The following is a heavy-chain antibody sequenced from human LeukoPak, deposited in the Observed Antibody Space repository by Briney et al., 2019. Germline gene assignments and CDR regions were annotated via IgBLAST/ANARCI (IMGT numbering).Heavy chain of an antibody. J-gene: IGHJ3*02. CDR3: ARLGHYYDSSGYLSVFDI. CDR2: IYYSGST. D-gene: IGHD3-22*01. CDR1: GGSISSDY. Sequence: PSKTLSLTCTVSGGSISSDYWSWIRQPPGKGLEWIGYIYYSGSTNYNPSLKSRVTISVDTSKNQFSLKLGSVTAADTAVYYCARLGHYYDSSGYLSVFDIWGQGTMVTVSS. V-gene: IGHV4-59*08.